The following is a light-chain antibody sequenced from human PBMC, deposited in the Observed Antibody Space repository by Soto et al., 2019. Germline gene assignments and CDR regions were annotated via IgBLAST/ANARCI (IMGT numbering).Light chain of an antibody. CDR1: QSVSSSY. Sequence: IALTQSPATLSLSPCKRATFSCSSSQSVSSSYLAWYQQKPGQATRLLIYGASSRATGIPDRFSGSGSGTDFSLTISRLEPEDYAVYYCQHYGSSFPGLAFGQGTKVDIK. CDR3: QHYGSSFPGLA. CDR2: GAS. V-gene: IGKV3-20*01. J-gene: IGKJ1*01.